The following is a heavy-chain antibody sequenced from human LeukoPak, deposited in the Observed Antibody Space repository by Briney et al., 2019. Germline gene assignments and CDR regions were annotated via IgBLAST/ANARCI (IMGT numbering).Heavy chain of an antibody. CDR3: TTYGSGRKFDY. D-gene: IGHD3-10*01. Sequence: GSLRLSCAASGFSFSDAWMSWVRQIPGKGLEWVGRIESKTDGGTTDYAAPVKGRFTISRDDSTNTLYLQMNSLKSEDTAVYYCTTYGSGRKFDYWGQGILVTVSS. J-gene: IGHJ4*02. CDR2: IESKTDGGTT. CDR1: GFSFSDAW. V-gene: IGHV3-15*04.